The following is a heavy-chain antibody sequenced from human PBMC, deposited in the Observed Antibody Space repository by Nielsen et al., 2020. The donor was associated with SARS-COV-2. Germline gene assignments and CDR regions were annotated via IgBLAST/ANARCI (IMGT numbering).Heavy chain of an antibody. CDR2: VYPGDSDT. J-gene: IGHJ6*02. Sequence: GGSLRLSCQGSGYNFATYWIAWVRQMPGKGLEWMGVVYPGDSDTRYSPSFQGQVIISFDKSITTAYLQWNSLQASDSAMYYCARLQSSTGGGMDVWGQGTTVTVFS. D-gene: IGHD6-13*01. CDR1: GYNFATYW. CDR3: ARLQSSTGGGMDV. V-gene: IGHV5-51*01.